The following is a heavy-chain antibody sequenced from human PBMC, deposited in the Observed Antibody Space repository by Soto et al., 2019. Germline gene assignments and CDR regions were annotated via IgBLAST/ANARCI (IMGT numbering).Heavy chain of an antibody. J-gene: IGHJ3*01. CDR3: AKSVRYCRGSSCSPEAFDV. CDR2: ISYDGSNK. CDR1: GFSFSDSG. D-gene: IGHD2-15*01. V-gene: IGHV3-30*18. Sequence: QVHLVESGGGVVQPGRSLRLSCVASGFSFSDSGMHWVRQAPGKGLEWVAAISYDGSNKYYADSVNDRFTISRDNSKNSLSLQMNSMRAEDKAVYYCAKSVRYCRGSSCSPEAFDVWGQGTLVSVSS.